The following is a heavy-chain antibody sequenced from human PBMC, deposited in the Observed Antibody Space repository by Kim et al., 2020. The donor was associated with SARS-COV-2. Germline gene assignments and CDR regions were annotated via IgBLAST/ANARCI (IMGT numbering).Heavy chain of an antibody. CDR2: T. V-gene: IGHV5-51*01. Sequence: TRYSPSLQGQVTISADKYISTAYLQWSSLKASDTAMYYCARLSDIVATVDYWGQGTLVTVSS. J-gene: IGHJ4*02. CDR3: ARLSDIVATVDY. D-gene: IGHD5-12*01.